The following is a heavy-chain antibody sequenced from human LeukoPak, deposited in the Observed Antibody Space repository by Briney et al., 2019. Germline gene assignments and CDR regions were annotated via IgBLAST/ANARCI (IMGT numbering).Heavy chain of an antibody. V-gene: IGHV3-21*01. CDR1: GFTFGSYS. CDR2: ISSSSSYI. Sequence: GGSLRLSCAASGFTFGSYSMNWVRQAPGKGLEWVSSISSSSSYIYYADSVKGRFTISRDNAKNSLYLQMNSLRAEDTAVYYCARDSSSSSWSYWGQGTLVTVSS. J-gene: IGHJ4*02. D-gene: IGHD6-6*01. CDR3: ARDSSSSSWSY.